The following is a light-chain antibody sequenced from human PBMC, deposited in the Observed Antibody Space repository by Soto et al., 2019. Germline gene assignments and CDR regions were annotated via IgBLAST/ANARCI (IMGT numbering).Light chain of an antibody. Sequence: EIVLTQSPATLSLSPGERASLSCRASQSVSSYLVWYQQKLGQAPSLLIYDASNRATGIPARFSGGGSGTDFTLTISSLEPEDFAVYYCQQRSNWPSITFGQGTRLEIK. J-gene: IGKJ5*01. CDR1: QSVSSY. V-gene: IGKV3-11*01. CDR3: QQRSNWPSIT. CDR2: DAS.